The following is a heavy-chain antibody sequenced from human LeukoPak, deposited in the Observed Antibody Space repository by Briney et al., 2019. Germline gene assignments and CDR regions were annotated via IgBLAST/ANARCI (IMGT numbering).Heavy chain of an antibody. CDR3: AKEGYSGSSGAFDY. D-gene: IGHD1-26*01. CDR2: ISYDGSNK. Sequence: GGSLRLSCAASGFTFSTYEMNWVRQAPGKGLEWVAVISYDGSNKYYADSVKGRFTISRDNSKNTLYLQMNSLRAEDTAVYYCAKEGYSGSSGAFDYWGQGTLVTVSS. V-gene: IGHV3-30*18. CDR1: GFTFSTYE. J-gene: IGHJ4*02.